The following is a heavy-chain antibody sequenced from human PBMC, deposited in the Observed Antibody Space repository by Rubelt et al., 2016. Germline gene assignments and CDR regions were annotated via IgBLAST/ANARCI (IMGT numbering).Heavy chain of an antibody. J-gene: IGHJ5*02. CDR3: ARRTPYNNWFDP. D-gene: IGHD1-14*01. CDR1: GGSISSGGYS. V-gene: IGHV4-30-4*07. Sequence: QVQLQESGPGLVKPSQTLSLTCAVSGGSISSGGYSWSWIRQPPGKGLEWIGYIYYSGSTYYNPSLKSRVTISVDTSKNQFSLKLSSVTAADTAVYYCARRTPYNNWFDPWGQGTLVTVSS. CDR2: IYYSGST.